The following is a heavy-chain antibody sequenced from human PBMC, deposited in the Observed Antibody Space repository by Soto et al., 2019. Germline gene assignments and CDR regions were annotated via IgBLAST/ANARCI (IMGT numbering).Heavy chain of an antibody. J-gene: IGHJ4*02. CDR1: GYTFASYA. Sequence: QDQLLQSGDEVKKPGASVKVSCKASGYTFASYAISWMRQAPGQGLEWMGWISAYNGNTNYAQKLQGRVTMTTDTPTSTAYMELRSLRSDDTAVYYWARDPPPPDYWGQGTLVTVSS. V-gene: IGHV1-18*01. CDR3: ARDPPPPDY. CDR2: ISAYNGNT.